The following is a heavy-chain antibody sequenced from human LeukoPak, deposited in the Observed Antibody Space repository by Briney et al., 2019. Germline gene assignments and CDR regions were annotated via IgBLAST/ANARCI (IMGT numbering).Heavy chain of an antibody. V-gene: IGHV4-59*01. D-gene: IGHD3-10*01. CDR2: IYHSGST. CDR1: GGSISSNY. Sequence: PSETLSLTCTVSGGSISSNYWSWIRQPPGKGLEWIGYIYHSGSTSYNPSLKSRVTFSVDTSKNQFSLKLNSVTAADTAVYYCARNYYGSGSYNDYWGQGTLVTVSS. J-gene: IGHJ4*02. CDR3: ARNYYGSGSYNDY.